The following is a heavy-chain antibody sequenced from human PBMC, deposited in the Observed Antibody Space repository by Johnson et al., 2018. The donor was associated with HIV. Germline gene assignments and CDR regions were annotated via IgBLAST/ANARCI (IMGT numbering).Heavy chain of an antibody. CDR3: ARSDVDIVATILFDI. J-gene: IGHJ3*02. D-gene: IGHD5-12*01. V-gene: IGHV3-30*14. Sequence: QVQLVESGGGVVQPGRSLRLSCAASGFTFSSYAMHWVRQAPGKGLEWVAVISYDGGNKYYADSVKGRFTVSRDSSKNTLYLQMGSLRVEDMAVYYCARSDVDIVATILFDIWGQGTMVTVSS. CDR1: GFTFSSYA. CDR2: ISYDGGNK.